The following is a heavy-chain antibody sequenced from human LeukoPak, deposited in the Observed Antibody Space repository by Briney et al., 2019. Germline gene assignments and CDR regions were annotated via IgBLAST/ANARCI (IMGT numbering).Heavy chain of an antibody. V-gene: IGHV3-30*04. CDR1: GFTLNTYA. Sequence: PGRSLRLSCAVSGFTLNTYAMHWVRQAPGKGLEWVAIISYDGSQKYYADSLKGRFTISRDNSRNTLYLQMNSLRDDDTGMYYCARDTDEWYNSPGDYWGQGTLVTVSS. CDR3: ARDTDEWYNSPGDY. D-gene: IGHD1-1*01. CDR2: ISYDGSQK. J-gene: IGHJ4*02.